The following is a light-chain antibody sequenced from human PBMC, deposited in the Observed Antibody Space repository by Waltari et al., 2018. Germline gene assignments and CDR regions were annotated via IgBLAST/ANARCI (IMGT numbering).Light chain of an antibody. CDR2: WAS. CDR3: HQYYGAPPYT. J-gene: IGKJ2*01. CDR1: QHLLYSPNNYNY. Sequence: DIVMTQSPDSLAVSLGERATINCKSSQHLLYSPNNYNYLAWYQQKPGQPPKLLIYWASTRESGVPDRFSGSGSGTDFTLTISSLQAEDVAVYFCHQYYGAPPYTFGQGTKLEV. V-gene: IGKV4-1*01.